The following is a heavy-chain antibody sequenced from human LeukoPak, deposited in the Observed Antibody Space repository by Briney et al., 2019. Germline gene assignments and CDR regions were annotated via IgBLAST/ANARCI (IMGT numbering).Heavy chain of an antibody. Sequence: GGSLRLSCAASEFTFSFSSMHWVRQAPGKGLEWVAVISYDGSNKYYADSVKGRFTISRDNSKNTLYLQMNSLRAEDTAVYYCAREARYDFWSGYYISGGSTMQYYYYYYTDVWGKGTTVTVSS. CDR3: AREARYDFWSGYYISGGSTMQYYYYYYTDV. CDR1: EFTFSFSS. V-gene: IGHV3-30-3*01. CDR2: ISYDGSNK. J-gene: IGHJ6*03. D-gene: IGHD3-3*01.